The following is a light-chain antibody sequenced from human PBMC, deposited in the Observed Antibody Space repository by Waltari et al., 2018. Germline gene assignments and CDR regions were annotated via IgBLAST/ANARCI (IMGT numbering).Light chain of an antibody. CDR3: QVWDSSSDHVV. Sequence: SYVLTHPRPVSVAPGKTARISCGGNNIGSKSVHWYQQKPGQAPVLVIYYDSDRPSGIPERFSGSNSGNTATLTISRVEAGDEADYYCQVWDSSSDHVVFGGGTKLTVL. V-gene: IGLV3-21*04. CDR1: NIGSKS. CDR2: YDS. J-gene: IGLJ2*01.